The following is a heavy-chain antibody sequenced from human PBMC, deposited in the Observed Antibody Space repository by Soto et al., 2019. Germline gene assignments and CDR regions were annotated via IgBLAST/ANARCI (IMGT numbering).Heavy chain of an antibody. J-gene: IGHJ4*02. CDR3: ASGIQLWLRRINNGYSG. V-gene: IGHV1-69*12. D-gene: IGHD5-12*01. CDR1: GGTFSTYA. Sequence: QVQLVQSGAEVKKPESSVKVSCKAPGGTFSTYAISWVRQAPGQGLEWMGGIIPMFGTANYAQRFQDRVTITADESTNTVYIELSSLRSEDTPVYFCASGIQLWLRRINNGYSGWGQGTLVTVSS. CDR2: IIPMFGTA.